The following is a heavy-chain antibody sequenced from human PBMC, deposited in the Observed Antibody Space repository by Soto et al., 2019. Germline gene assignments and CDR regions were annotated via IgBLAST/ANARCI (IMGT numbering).Heavy chain of an antibody. CDR2: VYYTGGT. Sequence: QVQVQQSGPRLVKPSETLSLTCTVASGPTRSHNWGWIRQSPGRGLEWIGYVYYTGGTSYNPSLNSRVTISADTSTNHISLTMSSVTAAGPAIYYCVIQGIDYLQGRVACWGPGTGVSVS. V-gene: IGHV4-59*08. J-gene: IGHJ4*03. CDR1: SGPTRSHN. CDR3: VIQGIDYLQGRVAC. D-gene: IGHD1-26*01.